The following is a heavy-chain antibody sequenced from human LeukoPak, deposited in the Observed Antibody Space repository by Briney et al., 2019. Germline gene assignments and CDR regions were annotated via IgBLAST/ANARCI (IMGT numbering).Heavy chain of an antibody. CDR3: AKAPVTTCRGAFCYPFDY. V-gene: IGHV3-23*01. D-gene: IGHD2-15*01. J-gene: IGHJ4*02. CDR2: ISGSGGST. CDR1: GFTFSSYG. Sequence: GGTLRLSCAASGFTFSSYGMSWVRQAPGKGLEWVSAISGSGGSTYYADSVKGRFTISRDNSKNTLFLQMNRLRPEDAAVYYCAKAPVTTCRGAFCYPFDYWGLGTLVTVSS.